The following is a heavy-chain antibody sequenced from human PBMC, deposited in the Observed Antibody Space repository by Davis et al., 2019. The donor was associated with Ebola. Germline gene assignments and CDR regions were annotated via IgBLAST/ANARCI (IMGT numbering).Heavy chain of an antibody. V-gene: IGHV1-46*01. D-gene: IGHD3-16*01. CDR1: GYTFTSYY. CDR3: ARDSRVGAFDI. Sequence: ASVKVSCKASGYTFTSYYMHWVRQAPGQGLEWMGIINPSGGSTSYAQKFQGRVTMTRDTSTSKVYMEMSSLRSEDTAVYYRARDSRVGAFDIWGKGTMVTVSS. CDR2: INPSGGST. J-gene: IGHJ3*02.